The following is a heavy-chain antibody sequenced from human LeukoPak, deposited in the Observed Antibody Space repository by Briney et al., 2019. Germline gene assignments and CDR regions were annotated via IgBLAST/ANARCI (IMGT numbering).Heavy chain of an antibody. V-gene: IGHV3-49*04. CDR3: TRYSNSGWRHLYYYYYMDV. D-gene: IGHD6-19*01. CDR2: IRNKAYGGTK. CDR1: GFNFGDYA. J-gene: IGHJ6*03. Sequence: GGSLRLSCRTSGFNFGDYAMNWVRQAPGKGLEWVGFIRNKAYGGTKEYAASVKGRFIISRDDSKSIAYLQMNSLKTEDTAVYYCTRYSNSGWRHLYYYYYMDVWGKGTSVTISS.